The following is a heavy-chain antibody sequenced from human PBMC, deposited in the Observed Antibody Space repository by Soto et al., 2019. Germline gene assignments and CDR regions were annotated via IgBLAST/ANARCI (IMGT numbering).Heavy chain of an antibody. CDR2: IRSKAYGGTT. J-gene: IGHJ4*02. V-gene: IGHV3-49*04. D-gene: IGHD5-12*01. Sequence: GGSLRLSCTASGFTFGDYAMSWVRQAPGKGLEWVGFIRSKAYGGTTEYAASVKGRFTISRDDSKSIAYLQMNSLKTEDTAVYYGTRGGEEMATIIDYWGQGTLVTVSS. CDR3: TRGGEEMATIIDY. CDR1: GFTFGDYA.